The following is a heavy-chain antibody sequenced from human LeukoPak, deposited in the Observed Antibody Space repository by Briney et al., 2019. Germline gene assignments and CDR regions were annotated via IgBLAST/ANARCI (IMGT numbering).Heavy chain of an antibody. J-gene: IGHJ4*02. D-gene: IGHD4-17*01. CDR3: ARAYGDYEYDY. CDR2: INPNSGGT. V-gene: IGHV1-2*06. CDR1: GYIFTGYY. Sequence: ASVKVSCKASGYIFTGYYMHWLRQAPGQGLEWMGRINPNSGGTNYAQKSQGRATMTRDTSISTAYMELSRLRSDDTAAYYCARAYGDYEYDYWGQGTLVTVSS.